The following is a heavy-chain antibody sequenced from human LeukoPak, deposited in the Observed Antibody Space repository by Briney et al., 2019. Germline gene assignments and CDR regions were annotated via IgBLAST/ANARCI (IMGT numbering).Heavy chain of an antibody. Sequence: GALLLSCSAASGTFISDAMSWGRRAPGKGRVWGSAIIAGADSTYYADSVQGRFTISRDNSKNTLYLQMSGLRAEDTAVYFCARGASGDYDSWGQGTLVTVSS. CDR1: SGTFISDA. CDR3: ARGASGDYDS. CDR2: IIAGADST. V-gene: IGHV3-23*01. J-gene: IGHJ5*01. D-gene: IGHD4-17*01.